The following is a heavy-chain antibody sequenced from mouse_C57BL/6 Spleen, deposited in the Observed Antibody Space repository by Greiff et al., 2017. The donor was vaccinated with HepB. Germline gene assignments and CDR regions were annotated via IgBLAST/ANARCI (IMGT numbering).Heavy chain of an antibody. CDR2: INYDGSST. Sequence: LVESEGGLVQPGSSMKLSCTASGFTFSDYYMAWVRQVPEKGLEWVANINYDGSSTYYLDSLKSRFIISRDNAKNILYLQMSSLKSEDTATYYCAREAYSNYFDYWGQGTTLTVSS. J-gene: IGHJ2*01. V-gene: IGHV5-16*01. CDR1: GFTFSDYY. CDR3: AREAYSNYFDY. D-gene: IGHD2-5*01.